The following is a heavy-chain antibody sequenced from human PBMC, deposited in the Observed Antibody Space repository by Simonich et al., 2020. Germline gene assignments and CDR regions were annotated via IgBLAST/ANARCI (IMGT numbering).Heavy chain of an antibody. CDR3: ARAFYSGSYSFDP. V-gene: IGHV1-2*02. CDR2: INPNRGGT. J-gene: IGHJ5*02. CDR1: GYTFTDYY. D-gene: IGHD1-26*01. Sequence: VQLVQSGAEVKKPGATVKISCKVSGYTFTDYYMHWVQQAPGKGLEWMGWINPNRGGTNYAQKFQGRVTMTRDTSISTAYMELSRLRSDDTAVYYCARAFYSGSYSFDPWGQGTLVTVSS.